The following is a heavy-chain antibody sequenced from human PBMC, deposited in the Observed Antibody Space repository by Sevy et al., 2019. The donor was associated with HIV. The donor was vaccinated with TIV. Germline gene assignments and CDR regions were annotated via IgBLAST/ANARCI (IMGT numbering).Heavy chain of an antibody. Sequence: ASVQVSCQASGYTFTDYYMHWVRQAPGQGLEWMGWINPDSGDTIYEQKIQGWVTMTRDTCIVTAYMELTRLNSGDTAVYFCSTAGTNGYNYFDYWGQGTLVTVSS. D-gene: IGHD1-1*01. J-gene: IGHJ4*02. CDR2: INPDSGDT. V-gene: IGHV1-2*04. CDR3: STAGTNGYNYFDY. CDR1: GYTFTDYY.